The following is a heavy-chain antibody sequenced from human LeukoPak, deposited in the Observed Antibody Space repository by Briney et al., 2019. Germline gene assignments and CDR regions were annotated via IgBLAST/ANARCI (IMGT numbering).Heavy chain of an antibody. D-gene: IGHD6-13*01. CDR3: VRDLSTSWYYFEH. CDR2: INGDGSTT. J-gene: IGHJ4*02. Sequence: GGSLRLSCAASGFTFSAYWMHWVRHAPGKGLVWVSRINGDGSTTNYADSVEGRFTISSDNAKNTLYLQMNTLRAEDTAVYYCVRDLSTSWYYFEHWGQGTLVTVSS. V-gene: IGHV3-74*01. CDR1: GFTFSAYW.